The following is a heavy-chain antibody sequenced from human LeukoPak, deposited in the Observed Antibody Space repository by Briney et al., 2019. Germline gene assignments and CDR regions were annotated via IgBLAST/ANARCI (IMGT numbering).Heavy chain of an antibody. J-gene: IGHJ3*02. Sequence: KPSETLSLTCTVSGASISSYYWTWIRQPPGKGLEWIGSIYYSGSTYYNPSLKSRVTISVDTSKNQFSLKLSSVTAADTAVYYCARDRRVSNAFDIWGQGTMVTVSS. V-gene: IGHV4-39*07. CDR1: GASISSYY. CDR2: IYYSGST. CDR3: ARDRRVSNAFDI. D-gene: IGHD6-13*01.